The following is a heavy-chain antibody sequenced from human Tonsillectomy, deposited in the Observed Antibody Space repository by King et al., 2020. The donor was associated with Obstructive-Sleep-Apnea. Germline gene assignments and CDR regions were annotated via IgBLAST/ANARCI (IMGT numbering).Heavy chain of an antibody. J-gene: IGHJ4*02. V-gene: IGHV5-51*01. CDR3: ARQGRGRGGEWELLQVDF. Sequence: VQLVESGEEAKKPGESLKISCTGSGDSFSNYWIGWVRQMPGKGLEWMGIIYPGDSDTRYNPSFQGQVTISADKSINTAYLQWSSLKASDTAVYYCARQGRGRGGEWELLQVDFWGQGTLVSVSS. CDR2: IYPGDSDT. D-gene: IGHD1-26*01. CDR1: GDSFSNYW.